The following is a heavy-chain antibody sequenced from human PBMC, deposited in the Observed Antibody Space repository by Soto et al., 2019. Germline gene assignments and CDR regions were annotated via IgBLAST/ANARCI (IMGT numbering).Heavy chain of an antibody. D-gene: IGHD1-26*01. CDR2: IVGGSGNT. Sequence: ASVKVSCKASGFTFTNSAVQWVRQARRQRLEWIGWIVGGSGNTNYSQNFQGRVTITRDTSASTVYMQLSSLTSEDTAVYYCARDDSGFSGSHYIDYFNYWGQGALVTVS. CDR1: GFTFTNSA. J-gene: IGHJ4*02. CDR3: ARDDSGFSGSHYIDYFNY. V-gene: IGHV1-58*01.